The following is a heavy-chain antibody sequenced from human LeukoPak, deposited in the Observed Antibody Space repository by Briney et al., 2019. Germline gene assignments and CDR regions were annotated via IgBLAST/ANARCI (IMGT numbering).Heavy chain of an antibody. CDR1: GYTLTELS. J-gene: IGHJ4*02. V-gene: IGHV1-24*01. CDR2: FDPEDGET. D-gene: IGHD2-2*01. Sequence: ASVKVSCKVSGYTLTELSMHWVRQAPGKGLEWMGGFDPEDGETIYAQKFQGRVTMTEDTSTDTAYMELSSLRSEDTAVYYCATSEYRLREARYWGQGTLVTVSS. CDR3: ATSEYRLREARY.